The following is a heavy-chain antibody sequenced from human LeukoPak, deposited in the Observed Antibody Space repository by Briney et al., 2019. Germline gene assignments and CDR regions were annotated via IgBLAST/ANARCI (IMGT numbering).Heavy chain of an antibody. CDR1: GYTFTGYY. V-gene: IGHV1-2*04. J-gene: IGHJ5*02. CDR2: INPNSGGT. D-gene: IGHD3-22*01. Sequence: ASVKVSCKASGYTFTGYYMHCVRQAPGQGLEWMGWINPNSGGTNYAQKFQGWVTMTRDTSISTAYMELSRLRSDDTAVYYCARGDSSGYYYSPWGQGTLVTVSS. CDR3: ARGDSSGYYYSP.